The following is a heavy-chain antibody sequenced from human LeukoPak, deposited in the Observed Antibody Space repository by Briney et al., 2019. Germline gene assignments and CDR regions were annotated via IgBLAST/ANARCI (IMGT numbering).Heavy chain of an antibody. D-gene: IGHD5-12*01. CDR1: GFTFGDYA. Sequence: GGSLRLSCTASGFTFGDYAMSWVRQAPGKGLEWVGFIRSKAYGGTTEYAASVKGGFTISRDDSKSVAYLQMNSLKTEDTAVYYCTRGSVDIHYYYYYGMDVWGQGTTVTVSS. V-gene: IGHV3-49*04. CDR2: IRSKAYGGTT. CDR3: TRGSVDIHYYYYYGMDV. J-gene: IGHJ6*02.